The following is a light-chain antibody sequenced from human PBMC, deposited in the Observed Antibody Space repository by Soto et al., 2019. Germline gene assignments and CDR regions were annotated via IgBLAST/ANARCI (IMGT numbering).Light chain of an antibody. J-gene: IGLJ1*01. CDR3: SSYTTSSTVV. V-gene: IGLV2-14*01. Sequence: QSVLTQPASVSGSPGQSITISCTGTSSDVGGYNYVSWYQHHPGKAPKLMIYEVNNRPSGVSNRFSGSKSGTTASLTISGLQAEDEADYYCSSYTTSSTVVFGTGTKVTVL. CDR1: SSDVGGYNY. CDR2: EVN.